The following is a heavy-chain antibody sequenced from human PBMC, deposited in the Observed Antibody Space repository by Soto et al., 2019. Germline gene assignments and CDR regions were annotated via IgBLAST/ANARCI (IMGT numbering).Heavy chain of an antibody. V-gene: IGHV4-4*02. CDR3: ARGGGGSYYGFQH. CDR1: GGSISSSNW. CDR2: IYHSGST. Sequence: QVQLQESGPGLVKPSGTLSLTCAVSGGSISSSNWWSWVRQPPGKGLEWIGEIYHSGSTNYNPSLKSRVTISVDKYQNQFSLKLSSVTAADTAVYYCARGGGGSYYGFQHWGQGTLVTVSS. D-gene: IGHD1-26*01. J-gene: IGHJ1*01.